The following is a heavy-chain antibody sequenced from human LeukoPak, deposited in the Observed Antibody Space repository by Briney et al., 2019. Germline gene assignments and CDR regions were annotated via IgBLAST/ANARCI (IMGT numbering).Heavy chain of an antibody. V-gene: IGHV3-23*01. D-gene: IGHD3-22*01. J-gene: IGHJ4*02. Sequence: GGSLRLSCAASGFTFSSYAMSWVRQAPGKGPEWASAISGSGGGTYYADSVKGRFTISRDNSKNTLYLQMNSLRAEDTAVYYCAKDRQDYDSGDYFDYWGQGTLVTVSS. CDR2: ISGSGGGT. CDR1: GFTFSSYA. CDR3: AKDRQDYDSGDYFDY.